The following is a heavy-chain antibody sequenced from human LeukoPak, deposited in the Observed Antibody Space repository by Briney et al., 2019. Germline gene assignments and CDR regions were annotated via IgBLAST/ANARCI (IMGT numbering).Heavy chain of an antibody. V-gene: IGHV4-39*01. CDR1: GGSLSSINYY. CDR2: IYYSGTT. CDR3: ARQEDLFDH. Sequence: SETLSLTCTVSGGSLSSINYYWVWIRQPPGKGLEWIGSIYYSGTTYYNPSLTSRVTISVDTSNNQFSLRLSSVTAADTAVYYCARQEDLFDHWGQGTLVTVSS. J-gene: IGHJ4*02.